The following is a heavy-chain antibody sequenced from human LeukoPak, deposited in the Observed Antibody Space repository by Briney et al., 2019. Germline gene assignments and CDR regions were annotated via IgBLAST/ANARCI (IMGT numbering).Heavy chain of an antibody. Sequence: GRSLRLSCAPSGFTFSNYGMHWVGQAPGKGLEWVAVIWYDGSNKYYADSVKGRFTISRDNAENTLYLQMNSLRAEDTAVYYCARDRVDTDMVYFDFWGQGTLVTVSS. CDR1: GFTFSNYG. V-gene: IGHV3-33*01. D-gene: IGHD5-18*01. CDR3: ARDRVDTDMVYFDF. CDR2: IWYDGSNK. J-gene: IGHJ4*02.